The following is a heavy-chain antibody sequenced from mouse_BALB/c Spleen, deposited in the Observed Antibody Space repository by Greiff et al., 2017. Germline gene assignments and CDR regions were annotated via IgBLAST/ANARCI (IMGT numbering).Heavy chain of an antibody. D-gene: IGHD2-4*01. V-gene: IGHV1-4*02. Sequence: QVQLQQSGAELVRPGASVKMSCKASGYTFTSYTMHWVKQRPGQGLEWIGYINPSSGYTEYNQKFKDKTTLTADKSSSTAYMQLSSLTSEDSAVYYCARYHYDYDVWYFDVWGAGTTVTVSS. CDR3: ARYHYDYDVWYFDV. CDR1: GYTFTSYT. CDR2: INPSSGYT. J-gene: IGHJ1*01.